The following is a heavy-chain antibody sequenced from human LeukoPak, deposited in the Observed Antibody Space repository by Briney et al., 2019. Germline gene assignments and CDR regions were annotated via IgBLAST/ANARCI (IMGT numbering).Heavy chain of an antibody. CDR3: ARLRGYQRTPISSSWYSGYYFDY. CDR1: GGSFSGYY. Sequence: SETLSLTCAVCGGSFSGYYWSWIRQPPGKGLEWIGEINHSGSTNYNPSLKSRVTISVDTSKNQFSLKLSSVTAADTAVYYCARLRGYQRTPISSSWYSGYYFDYWGQGTLVTVSS. CDR2: INHSGST. D-gene: IGHD6-13*01. J-gene: IGHJ4*02. V-gene: IGHV4-34*01.